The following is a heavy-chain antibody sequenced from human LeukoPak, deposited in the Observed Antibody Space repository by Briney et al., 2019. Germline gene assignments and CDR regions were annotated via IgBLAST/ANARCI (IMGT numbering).Heavy chain of an antibody. Sequence: GASVKVSCKASGYTFTSYGISWVRQAPGQGLEWMGWISAYNGNTNYAQKLQGRVTMTTDTSTSTAYMELRSLRSDDTAVYYCARGSISGYDGNYYYYYMDVWGKGTTVTISS. V-gene: IGHV1-18*01. D-gene: IGHD5-12*01. CDR1: GYTFTSYG. CDR2: ISAYNGNT. J-gene: IGHJ6*03. CDR3: ARGSISGYDGNYYYYYMDV.